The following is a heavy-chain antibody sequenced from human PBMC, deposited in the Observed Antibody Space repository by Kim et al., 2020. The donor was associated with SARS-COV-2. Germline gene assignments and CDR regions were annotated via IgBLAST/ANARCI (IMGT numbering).Heavy chain of an antibody. Sequence: LEKKRKSNHSGSTNYNPSLTSRGTISVDTSKNQFSLKLSSVTAADTAVYYCARGRIVVVTADRSAFDSWGQGTLVTVSS. CDR3: ARGRIVVVTADRSAFDS. CDR2: SNHSGST. J-gene: IGHJ4*02. D-gene: IGHD2-2*01. V-gene: IGHV4-34*13.